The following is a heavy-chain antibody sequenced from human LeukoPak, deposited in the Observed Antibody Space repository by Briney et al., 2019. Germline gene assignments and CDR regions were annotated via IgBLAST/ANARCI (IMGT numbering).Heavy chain of an antibody. CDR2: INHSGST. CDR1: SGSFSGYY. D-gene: IGHD1-14*01. Sequence: SETLSLTCAVYSGSFSGYYWSWIRQPPGKGLEWIGEINHSGSTNYNPSLKSRVTISVDTSKNQFSLKLSSVTAADTAVYYCASGTGPTPLYYFDYWGQGTLVTVSS. CDR3: ASGTGPTPLYYFDY. V-gene: IGHV4-34*01. J-gene: IGHJ4*02.